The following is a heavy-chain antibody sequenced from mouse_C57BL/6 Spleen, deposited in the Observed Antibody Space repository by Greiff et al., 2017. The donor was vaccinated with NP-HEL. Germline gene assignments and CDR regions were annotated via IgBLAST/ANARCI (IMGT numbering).Heavy chain of an antibody. CDR2: IDPETGGT. V-gene: IGHV1-15*01. CDR3: TREGLQDAMDY. J-gene: IGHJ4*01. CDR1: GYTFTDYE. Sequence: VQGVESGAELVRPGASVTLSCKASGYTFTDYEMHWVKQTPVHGLEWIGAIDPETGGTAYNQKFKGKAILTADKSSSTAYMELRSLTSEDSAVYYCTREGLQDAMDYWGQGTSVTVSS. D-gene: IGHD2-4*01.